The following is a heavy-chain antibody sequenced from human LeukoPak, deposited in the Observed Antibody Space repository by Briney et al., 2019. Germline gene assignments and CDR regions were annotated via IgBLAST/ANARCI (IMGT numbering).Heavy chain of an antibody. J-gene: IGHJ4*02. V-gene: IGHV1-69*13. CDR1: GGAFTSYA. Sequence: GASVKVSCKASGGAFTSYAISWVRQAPGQGLEWMGGIIPIFGTANYAQKFQGRVTITADESTSTAYLELSSLRSEDTAVYYCARDRRAYCSGGSCSSPLDSWGQGSLVTVSS. CDR3: ARDRRAYCSGGSCSSPLDS. CDR2: IIPIFGTA. D-gene: IGHD2-15*01.